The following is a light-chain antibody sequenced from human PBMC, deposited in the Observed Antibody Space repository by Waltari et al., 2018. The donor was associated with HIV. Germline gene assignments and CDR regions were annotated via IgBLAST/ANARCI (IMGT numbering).Light chain of an antibody. V-gene: IGKV1-16*01. CDR3: HQYNTFPLT. Sequence: DIQMTQSPSFLSALVGDRVTITCRASQDISNYLGWFQQTPGNAPKSLIFATSSLQSGVPSRFLGAGSGTNFTLTIRSLQPEDFATYYCHQYNTFPLTFGRGTTVEIK. CDR2: ATS. J-gene: IGKJ3*01. CDR1: QDISNY.